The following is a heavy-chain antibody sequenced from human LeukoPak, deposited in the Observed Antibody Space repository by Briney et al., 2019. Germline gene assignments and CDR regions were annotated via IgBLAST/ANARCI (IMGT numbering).Heavy chain of an antibody. J-gene: IGHJ4*02. V-gene: IGHV1-24*01. CDR1: GYTLTELS. Sequence: ASVKVSCKVSGYTLTELSIHWVRQAPGKGLEWMGGFDPEDGETMYAQKFQGRVTMTEDTSIETAYMELSSLRSEDTAVYYCATTTIFGEAPLDYWGQGTLVTVSS. D-gene: IGHD3-3*01. CDR3: ATTTIFGEAPLDY. CDR2: FDPEDGET.